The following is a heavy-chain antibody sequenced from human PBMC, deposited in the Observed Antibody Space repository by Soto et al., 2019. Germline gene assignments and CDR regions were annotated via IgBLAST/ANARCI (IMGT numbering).Heavy chain of an antibody. CDR2: VNHSGRV. CDR1: GGSFSGHS. D-gene: IGHD3-22*01. CDR3: STRAYDTNGYYRFDP. V-gene: IGHV4-34*01. J-gene: IGHJ5*01. Sequence: SETLSLTFAVYGGSFSGHSWTWIRQSPGKGLEWIGDVNHSGRVNYSPSLKSRVTISRDTSKHQFSLTLSAVTAADTAMYYCSTRAYDTNGYYRFDPWGQGTLVT.